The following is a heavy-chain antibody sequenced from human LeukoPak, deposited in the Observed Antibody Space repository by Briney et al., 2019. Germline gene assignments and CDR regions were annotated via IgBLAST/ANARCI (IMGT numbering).Heavy chain of an antibody. V-gene: IGHV1-8*01. CDR3: AVHLPGDYLDP. CDR1: RYTFTIYD. CDR2: MNPDSGNT. J-gene: IGHJ5*02. D-gene: IGHD4-17*01. Sequence: ASVKVSCKASRYTFTIYDINWVRQAAGQGREWMGWMNPDSGNTDFAQKFQGRDTMTRNTSISTAYMELSSLTSEDTAVYYCAVHLPGDYLDPCGQGTLVTVSS.